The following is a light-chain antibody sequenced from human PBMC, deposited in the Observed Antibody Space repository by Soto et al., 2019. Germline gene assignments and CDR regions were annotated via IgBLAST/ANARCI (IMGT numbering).Light chain of an antibody. V-gene: IGKV3-20*01. CDR1: HTISSSY. Sequence: EIVLTQSPGTLSLSPGERATLSCRASHTISSSYLAWYQQKPGQAPRLLMYGISRRATGIPDRFSGSGSGTDFTITITSMEPEDFAVYYCRQYVTSSPRTFGQGTKVEIK. CDR3: RQYVTSSPRT. J-gene: IGKJ1*01. CDR2: GIS.